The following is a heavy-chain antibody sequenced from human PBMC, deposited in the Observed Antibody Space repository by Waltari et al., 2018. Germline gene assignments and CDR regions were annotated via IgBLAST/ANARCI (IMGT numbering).Heavy chain of an antibody. V-gene: IGHV4-59*08. CDR3: ARHAENYYDSSGYYGSYWYFDL. CDR2: IYYSGST. Sequence: QVQLQESGPGLVKPSETLSLTCTVSGGSISSSYWSWIRQPPGTGLEWIGYIYYSGSTNYNPSLKSRVTISVDTSKNQFSLKLSSVTAADTAVYFCARHAENYYDSSGYYGSYWYFDLWGRGTLVTVSS. D-gene: IGHD3-22*01. J-gene: IGHJ2*01. CDR1: GGSISSSY.